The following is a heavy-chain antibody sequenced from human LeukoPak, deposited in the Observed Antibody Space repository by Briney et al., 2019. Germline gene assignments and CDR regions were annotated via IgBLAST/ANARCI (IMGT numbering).Heavy chain of an antibody. D-gene: IGHD3-10*01. J-gene: IGHJ4*02. Sequence: QPGGSLRLSCAASGFTFSSYAMHWVRQAPGKGLEWVAVISYDGSNKYYADSVKGRFTISRDNSKNTLYLQMNSLRAEDTAVYYCAREERGSGSSHYFDYWGQGTLVTVSS. V-gene: IGHV3-30-3*01. CDR3: AREERGSGSSHYFDY. CDR2: ISYDGSNK. CDR1: GFTFSSYA.